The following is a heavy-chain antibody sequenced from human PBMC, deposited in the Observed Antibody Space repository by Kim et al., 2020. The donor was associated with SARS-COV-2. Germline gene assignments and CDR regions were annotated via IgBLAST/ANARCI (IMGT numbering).Heavy chain of an antibody. CDR1: GLTYSTNA. CDR2: ITSSGDNT. CDR3: ARPRDV. Sequence: GGSLRLSCVISGLTYSTNAMTWVRQAPGKGLEWVAVITSSGDNTYYTDSVKGRFTISRDNSKNTVYLQMHSLRAEDTAVYYCARPRDVWGKGTTVIVS. J-gene: IGHJ6*03. V-gene: IGHV3-23*01.